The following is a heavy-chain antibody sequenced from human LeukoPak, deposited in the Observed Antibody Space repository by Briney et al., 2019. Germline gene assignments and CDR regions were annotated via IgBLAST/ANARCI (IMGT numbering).Heavy chain of an antibody. V-gene: IGHV3-23*01. Sequence: GSSLRLSCAASGSTFSSYAMSWVRQAPGKGLEWVSAISGSGGSTYYADSVKGQITISRENFKNTQYLQMSRLRAEATAEYYGKSAVAATGYWGQGTLVTAPS. J-gene: IGHJ4*02. D-gene: IGHD6-19*01. CDR3: KSAVAATGY. CDR2: ISGSGGST. CDR1: GSTFSSYA.